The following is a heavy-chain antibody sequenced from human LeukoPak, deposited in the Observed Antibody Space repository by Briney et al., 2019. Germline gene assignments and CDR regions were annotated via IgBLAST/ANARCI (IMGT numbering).Heavy chain of an antibody. CDR2: IFYSGST. CDR1: GGSISSSRCY. V-gene: IGHV4-39*01. J-gene: IGHJ6*02. D-gene: IGHD4-17*01. CDR3: ARRATVTYHGMDV. Sequence: SETLSLTCTISGGSISSSRCYWGWIRQPPGKGLEWIANIFYSGSTYYNPSLKSRVTISVDTSKNQSSLRLSSVTAADTAVYYCARRATVTYHGMDVWGQGTTVTVSS.